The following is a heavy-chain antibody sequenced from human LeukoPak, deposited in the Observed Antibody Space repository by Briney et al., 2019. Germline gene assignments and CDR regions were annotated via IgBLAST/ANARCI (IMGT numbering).Heavy chain of an antibody. D-gene: IGHD3-10*01. CDR3: ATTHGGYFDY. CDR1: GYTLTELS. J-gene: IGHJ4*02. CDR2: FDPEDGET. Sequence: GASVKVSCTVSGYTLTELSMHWVRQAPGKGLEWMEGFDPEDGETIYAQKFQGRVTMTEDTSTDTAYMELSSLRSEDTAVYYCATTHGGYFDYWGQGTLVTVSS. V-gene: IGHV1-24*01.